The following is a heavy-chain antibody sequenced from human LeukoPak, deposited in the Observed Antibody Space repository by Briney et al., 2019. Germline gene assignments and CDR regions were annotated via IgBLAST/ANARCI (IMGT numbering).Heavy chain of an antibody. CDR1: GYSFNNYW. V-gene: IGHV5-51*01. Sequence: GDSLKISCKGSGYSFNNYWIGWVRQMPGKGLEWMGIIYPGDSDIRYSPSFQGQVTISADKYINTAYLQWSSLKASDTAMYYCARRLWTGYNDAFDVWGQGTMVTVSS. CDR2: IYPGDSDI. CDR3: ARRLWTGYNDAFDV. D-gene: IGHD3/OR15-3a*01. J-gene: IGHJ3*01.